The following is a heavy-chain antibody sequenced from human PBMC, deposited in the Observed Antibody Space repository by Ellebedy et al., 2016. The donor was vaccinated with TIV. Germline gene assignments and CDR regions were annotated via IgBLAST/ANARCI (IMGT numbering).Heavy chain of an antibody. CDR1: GFTFSSYG. V-gene: IGHV3-30*18. CDR2: LSYVGNNK. J-gene: IGHJ4*02. D-gene: IGHD5-24*01. Sequence: GESLKISCAASGFTFSSYGMPWVRQAPGKGLEWVAVLSYVGNNKYYADSVKGRFTISRDNSENTVYLHMNSLRTEDTAVYYCAKDAREKARISWEHDSWGQGTLVTVSS. CDR3: AKDAREKARISWEHDS.